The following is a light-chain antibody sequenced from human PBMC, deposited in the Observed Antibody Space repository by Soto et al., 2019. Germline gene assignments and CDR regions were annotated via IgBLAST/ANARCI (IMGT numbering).Light chain of an antibody. CDR3: QEYNSDSGLS. CDR2: TAS. V-gene: IGKV1-5*03. CDR1: QSISSW. J-gene: IGKJ4*01. Sequence: DIQMTQSPSTLSASVGDRVTITCRASQSISSWLAWYQQKPWKAPKLLIYTASNLKSGVPSRFSGSGSGTDLTLTFSSLQPDDFATYYCQEYNSDSGLSFGGGTKVEIK.